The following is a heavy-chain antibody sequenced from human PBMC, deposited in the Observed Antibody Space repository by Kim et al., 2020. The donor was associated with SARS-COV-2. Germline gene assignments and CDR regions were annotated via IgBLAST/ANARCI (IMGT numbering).Heavy chain of an antibody. J-gene: IGHJ4*02. CDR2: IWFDGTKK. CDR3: AKVSYSGNYYFDY. V-gene: IGHV3-33*06. Sequence: GGSLRLSCAASGFTFSSYAMHWVRQAPGKGLEWVAVIWFDGTKKFYADSVKGRFTISRDNSKNTLYLQMNSLRADDTAVYYCAKVSYSGNYYFDYWGQGTLVTVSS. CDR1: GFTFSSYA. D-gene: IGHD1-26*01.